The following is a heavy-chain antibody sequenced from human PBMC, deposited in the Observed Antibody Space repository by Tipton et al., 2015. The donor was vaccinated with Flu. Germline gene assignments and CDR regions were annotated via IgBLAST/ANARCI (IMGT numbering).Heavy chain of an antibody. Sequence: MQLVQSGAEVKKPGESLKISCKGSGYIFISYWIGWVRQTPGKGLEWMGIIYPHDSNTRYSPSFQGQVTVSVDKSINTAYLQWSPLQASDTAVYYCARHQGAYYYDYAGYSFDIWGQGTMVTVSS. CDR3: ARHQGAYYYDYAGYSFDI. V-gene: IGHV5-51*01. D-gene: IGHD3-16*01. CDR1: GYIFISYW. CDR2: IYPHDSNT. J-gene: IGHJ3*02.